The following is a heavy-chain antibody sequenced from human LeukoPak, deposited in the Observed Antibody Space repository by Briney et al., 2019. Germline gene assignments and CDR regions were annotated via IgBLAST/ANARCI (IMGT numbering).Heavy chain of an antibody. CDR2: ISSNGAST. Sequence: GGSLRLSCAVSGFTFSSYAMSWVRQAPGKGLEWVSGISSNGASTYYVDSVKGRFTISRDNSKNTLYLQMNGLRAEDTAVYYCAKDPYYDILTGYFYFDYWGQGTLVTVSS. CDR1: GFTFSSYA. V-gene: IGHV3-23*01. CDR3: AKDPYYDILTGYFYFDY. J-gene: IGHJ4*02. D-gene: IGHD3-9*01.